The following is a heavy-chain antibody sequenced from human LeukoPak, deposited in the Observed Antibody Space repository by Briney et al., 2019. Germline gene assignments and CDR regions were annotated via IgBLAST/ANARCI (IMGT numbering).Heavy chain of an antibody. CDR2: IASDGSST. D-gene: IGHD4-23*01. V-gene: IGHV3-74*01. J-gene: IGHJ4*02. Sequence: TGGSLRLSCAASGFTFSSYWMNWVRQAPGKGLVWASRIASDGSSTNYADSVKGRFSISRDNAKNTLYLQMNSLRVEDTAVYYCARGRPHGNDYWGQGTLVTVSS. CDR3: ARGRPHGNDY. CDR1: GFTFSSYW.